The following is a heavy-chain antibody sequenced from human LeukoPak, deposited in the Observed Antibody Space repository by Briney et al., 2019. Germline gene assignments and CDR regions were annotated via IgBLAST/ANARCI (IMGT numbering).Heavy chain of an antibody. CDR1: GGSISSGSYY. J-gene: IGHJ4*02. Sequence: PSETLSLTCTVSGGSISSGSYYWSWIRQPAGKGLEWIGEITHSGSTNDNPSLKSRVTISVDTSKNQFSLQLSSVTAADTAVYYCARRGSESYYVWGQGTLVTVSS. D-gene: IGHD1-26*01. CDR3: ARRGSESYYV. V-gene: IGHV4-61*10. CDR2: ITHSGST.